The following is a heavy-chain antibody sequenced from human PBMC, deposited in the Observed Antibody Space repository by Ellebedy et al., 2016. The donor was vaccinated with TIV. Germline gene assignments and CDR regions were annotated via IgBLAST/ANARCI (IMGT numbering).Heavy chain of an antibody. CDR3: ATIYDSGTSGEY. Sequence: MPSETLSLTCAVSAGPTNGNYWSWIRQPPGQGVEVMVSFYFSGITQYNPALKRRLARSVTTSKNQVSQRLSSVTAADTGVYYCATIYDSGTSGEYWGQGTLVTVSS. D-gene: IGHD3-10*01. CDR1: AGPTNGNY. J-gene: IGHJ4*02. V-gene: IGHV4-59*01. CDR2: FYFSGIT.